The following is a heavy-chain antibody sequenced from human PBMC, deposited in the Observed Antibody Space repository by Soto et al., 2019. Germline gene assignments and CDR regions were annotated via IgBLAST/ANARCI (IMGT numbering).Heavy chain of an antibody. CDR3: ARGRGYYGSGSYSSPLYYYYYGMDV. Sequence: QVQLVQSGAEVKKPGSSVKVSCKASGGTFSSYAISWVRQAPGQGLEWMGGIIPIFGTANYAQKFQGRVTITADESSCTSYMELSSLRSEDTAVYYCARGRGYYGSGSYSSPLYYYYYGMDVWRQGATVTVSS. D-gene: IGHD3-10*01. CDR2: IIPIFGTA. V-gene: IGHV1-69*01. CDR1: GGTFSSYA. J-gene: IGHJ6*02.